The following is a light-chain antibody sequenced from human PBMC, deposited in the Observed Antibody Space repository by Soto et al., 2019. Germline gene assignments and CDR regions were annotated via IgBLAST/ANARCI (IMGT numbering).Light chain of an antibody. CDR1: SSDVGRYTY. Sequence: QPASVSGSPGQSITISCAGTSSDVGRYTYVSWYQQHPGKAPKLIIYDVYNRPSGVSNRFSGSKSGNTASLTISGLQAEDEADYYCTSYTSTSTPYVFGGGTKLTVL. J-gene: IGLJ1*01. CDR3: TSYTSTSTPYV. CDR2: DVY. V-gene: IGLV2-14*01.